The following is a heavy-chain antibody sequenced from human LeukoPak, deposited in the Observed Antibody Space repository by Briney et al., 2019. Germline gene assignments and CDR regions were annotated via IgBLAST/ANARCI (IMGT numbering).Heavy chain of an antibody. D-gene: IGHD3-22*01. J-gene: IGHJ3*02. CDR1: GFTFSNAW. Sequence: GGSLRLSCAASGFTFSNAWMSWVRQAPGKGLEWVGRIKSKTDGGTTDYAAPVKGRFTISRDDSKNTLYLQMNSLKTEDTAVYYCTTDPYYDSSGYVIWGQGTMVTVSS. V-gene: IGHV3-15*01. CDR3: TTDPYYDSSGYVI. CDR2: IKSKTDGGTT.